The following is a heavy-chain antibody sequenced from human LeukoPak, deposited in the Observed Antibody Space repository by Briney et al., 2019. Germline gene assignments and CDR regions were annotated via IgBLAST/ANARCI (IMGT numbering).Heavy chain of an antibody. Sequence: GGSLRLSCAASGFTFDDYGMSWVRQALGKGLEWVSGINWNGGSTGYADSVKGRFTISRDNAKNSLYLQMNSLRAEDTALYYCARDASSSWYYWFDPWGEGTVVTVSS. CDR3: ARDASSSWYYWFDP. CDR1: GFTFDDYG. D-gene: IGHD6-13*01. CDR2: INWNGGST. J-gene: IGHJ5*02. V-gene: IGHV3-20*04.